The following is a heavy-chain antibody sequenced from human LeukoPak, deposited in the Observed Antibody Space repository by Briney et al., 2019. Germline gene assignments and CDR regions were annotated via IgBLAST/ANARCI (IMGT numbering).Heavy chain of an antibody. CDR1: GFTFSNYG. Sequence: GGSLRLSCAASGFTFSNYGMHWVRQAPGKGLEWVVVISHDGSNNNYADSVKGRFTISRDNSKNTLYLQMNSLRPEDTAVHYCAKVRVGTAHFDYWGQGTLVTVSS. CDR2: ISHDGSNN. J-gene: IGHJ4*02. CDR3: AKVRVGTAHFDY. V-gene: IGHV3-30*18. D-gene: IGHD2-15*01.